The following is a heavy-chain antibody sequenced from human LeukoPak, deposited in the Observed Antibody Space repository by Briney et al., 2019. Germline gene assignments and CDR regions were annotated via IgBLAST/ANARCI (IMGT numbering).Heavy chain of an antibody. D-gene: IGHD6-19*01. CDR2: MNPNSGNT. CDR3: ARGSSGWYYYFDY. J-gene: IGHJ4*02. V-gene: IGHV1-8*01. CDR1: GYTFTSYD. Sequence: GASVKVSCKASGYTFTSYDINWVRQATGQGLEWMGWMNPNSGNTGYAQKLQGRVTMTTDTSTSTAYMELRSLRSDDTAVYYCARGSSGWYYYFDYWGQGTLVTVSS.